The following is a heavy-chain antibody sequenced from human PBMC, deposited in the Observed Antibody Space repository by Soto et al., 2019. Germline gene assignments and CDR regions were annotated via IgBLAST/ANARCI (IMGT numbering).Heavy chain of an antibody. CDR1: GYTFTGYY. V-gene: IGHV1-2*04. CDR3: ARVLYSGSYATFDY. J-gene: IGHJ4*02. CDR2: INPNSGGT. Sequence: ASVKVSCKASGYTFTGYYMHWVRQAPGQGLEWMGWINPNSGGTNYAQKFQGWVTMTRDTSISTAYMELSRLRSDDTAVYYCARVLYSGSYATFDYWGQGTLVTVSS. D-gene: IGHD1-26*01.